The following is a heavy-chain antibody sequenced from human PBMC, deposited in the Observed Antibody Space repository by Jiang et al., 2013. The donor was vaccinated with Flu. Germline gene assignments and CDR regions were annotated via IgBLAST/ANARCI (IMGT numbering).Heavy chain of an antibody. V-gene: IGHV4-61*02. CDR2: IYTSGNT. J-gene: IGHJ3*01. Sequence: GPGLVKPSQPLSLTCTVSGGSISSGSYSWNWIRQPAGKGLEWIGRIYTSGNTNYNPSLKSRVTISVDTAKNQFSLKLSSVTAADTAVYYCARAGYSDSSGNRDAFDAWGQGTMVTVSS. D-gene: IGHD3-22*01. CDR1: GGSISSGSYS. CDR3: ARAGYSDSSGNRDAFDA.